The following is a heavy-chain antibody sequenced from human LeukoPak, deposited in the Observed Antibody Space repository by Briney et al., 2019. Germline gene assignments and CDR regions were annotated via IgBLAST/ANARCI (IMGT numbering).Heavy chain of an antibody. D-gene: IGHD4-11*01. Sequence: GASVKVSCKASGYTFTGYYMHWVRQAPGQGLEWMGWINPNSGGTNYAQKFQGRVTMTRDTSISTAYMELSRLRSDDTAVYYCARDFFMMEVTVIPVYLDPWGRGTLVTVSS. CDR1: GYTFTGYY. J-gene: IGHJ5*02. V-gene: IGHV1-2*02. CDR2: INPNSGGT. CDR3: ARDFFMMEVTVIPVYLDP.